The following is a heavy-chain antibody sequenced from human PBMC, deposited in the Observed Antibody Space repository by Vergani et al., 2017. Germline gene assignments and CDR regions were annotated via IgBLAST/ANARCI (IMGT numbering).Heavy chain of an antibody. V-gene: IGHV1-18*01. CDR1: GYTFTSYG. CDR2: ISAYNGNT. CDR3: ARRLRSTSLNWFDP. D-gene: IGHD2-2*01. J-gene: IGHJ5*02. Sequence: QVQLVQSGAVVKKPGASVKVSCKASGYTFTSYGISWVRQAPGQGLEGMGWISAYNGNTNHAQKLQGRVTMTTATSTSTVYMELRSLRSDDTAVYYCARRLRSTSLNWFDPWGQGTLVTVSS.